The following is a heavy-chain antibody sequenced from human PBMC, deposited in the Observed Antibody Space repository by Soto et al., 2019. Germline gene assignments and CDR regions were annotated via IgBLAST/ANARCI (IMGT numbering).Heavy chain of an antibody. CDR1: GFTFSNYG. Sequence: QVQLVESGGGVVQPGRSLRLSCAASGFTFSNYGMHWVRQAPGKGLEWVAVIWYDGSNKYYADSVEGRFTISRDNSKNTLYLQMNSLRAEDTAVYYCARGAYYYDSSGYSRGSGAFDIWGQGTMVTVSS. CDR2: IWYDGSNK. CDR3: ARGAYYYDSSGYSRGSGAFDI. V-gene: IGHV3-33*01. D-gene: IGHD3-22*01. J-gene: IGHJ3*02.